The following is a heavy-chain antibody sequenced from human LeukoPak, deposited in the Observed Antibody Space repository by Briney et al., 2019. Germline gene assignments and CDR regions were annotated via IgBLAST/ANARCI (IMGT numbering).Heavy chain of an antibody. D-gene: IGHD3-10*01. CDR1: GFTFSSYA. CDR3: AKAADVLWFGELTP. J-gene: IGHJ5*02. V-gene: IGHV3-23*01. CDR2: ISGSGGST. Sequence: GGSLRLSCAASGFTFSSYAMSWVRQAPGKGLEWVSAISGSGGSTYYAGSVKGRFTISRDNSKNTLYLQMNSLRAEDTAVYYCAKAADVLWFGELTPWGQGTLVTVSS.